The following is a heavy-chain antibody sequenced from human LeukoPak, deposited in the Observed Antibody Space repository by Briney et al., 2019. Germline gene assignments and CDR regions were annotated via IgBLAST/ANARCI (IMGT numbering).Heavy chain of an antibody. Sequence: SETLSLTCTVSGGSITMYYWTWIRQPPGKGLEWIGYVDHTGSTNFNPSLNGRVSISRGTTKNLFSLRLRSVTAADTAVYFCARGRVSSSTWYSTYYYYFYMDVWGKGTTVTVSS. J-gene: IGHJ6*03. CDR1: GGSITMYY. V-gene: IGHV4-59*01. CDR2: VDHTGST. D-gene: IGHD1-1*01. CDR3: ARGRVSSSTWYSTYYYYFYMDV.